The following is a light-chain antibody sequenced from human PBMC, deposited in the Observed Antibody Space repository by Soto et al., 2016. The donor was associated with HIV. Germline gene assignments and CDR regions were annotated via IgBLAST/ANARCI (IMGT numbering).Light chain of an antibody. CDR2: SAH. CDR1: QSISNY. J-gene: IGKJ1*01. CDR3: QQSSETPRT. Sequence: DIQMTQSPSSLSASVGDRVTITCRASQSISNYVNWYQQKPGQAPKVLISSAHTLESGVSSRFSGSRSGAVFTLTISSLQPEDFGTYYCQQSSETPRTFGQGTKVPI. V-gene: IGKV1-39*01.